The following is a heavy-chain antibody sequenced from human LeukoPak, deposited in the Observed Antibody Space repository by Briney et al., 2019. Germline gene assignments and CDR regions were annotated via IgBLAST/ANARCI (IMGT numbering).Heavy chain of an antibody. Sequence: SVKVSCKASGGTFSSYAISWVRQAPGQGLEWVGGIIPIFGTANYAQKFQGRVTITTDESTSTAYMELSSLRSEDTAVYYCARGDYYDSPRRAFDIWGQRTMVTVSS. CDR3: ARGDYYDSPRRAFDI. CDR1: GGTFSSYA. J-gene: IGHJ3*02. V-gene: IGHV1-69*05. D-gene: IGHD3-22*01. CDR2: IIPIFGTA.